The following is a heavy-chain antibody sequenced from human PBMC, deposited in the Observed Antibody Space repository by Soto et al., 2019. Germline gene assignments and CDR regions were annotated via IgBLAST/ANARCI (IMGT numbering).Heavy chain of an antibody. V-gene: IGHV3-48*02. Sequence: SLRLSCAASGFTFSSYSMNWVRQAPGKGLEWVSYISSSSSTIYYADSVKGRFTISRDNAKNSLHLQMNSLRDEDTAVYYCAREPAHYSFDYWGQGPLLTVSS. J-gene: IGHJ4*02. CDR1: GFTFSSYS. CDR2: ISSSSSTI. CDR3: AREPAHYSFDY.